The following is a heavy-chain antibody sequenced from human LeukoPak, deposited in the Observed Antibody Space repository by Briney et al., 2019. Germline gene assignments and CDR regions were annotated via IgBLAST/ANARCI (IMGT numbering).Heavy chain of an antibody. D-gene: IGHD1-26*01. CDR2: IYYSGST. J-gene: IGHJ4*02. Sequence: MPSETLSLTCAVSGASISGSGYYWGWIRQPPGKGLEWIGNIYYSGSTYYNASLQSRVTISIDTSKDQFSLRLSSVTAADTAMYYCAKSGGYGLIDYWGQGTLVTVSS. CDR1: GASISGSGYY. CDR3: AKSGGYGLIDY. V-gene: IGHV4-39*01.